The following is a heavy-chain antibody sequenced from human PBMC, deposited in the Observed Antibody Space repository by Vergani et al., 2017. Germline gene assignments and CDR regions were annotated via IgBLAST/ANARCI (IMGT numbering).Heavy chain of an antibody. Sequence: EVQLVESGGGLIQPGGSLRLSCAASGFTVSSNYMSWVRQAPGKGLGWVSVIYSGGSTYYADSVKGRFTISRDNSKNTLYLQMNSLRAEDTAVYYCARDYRKGFGDLYYYMDVWGKGTTVTVSS. J-gene: IGHJ6*03. CDR3: ARDYRKGFGDLYYYMDV. CDR2: IYSGGST. D-gene: IGHD3-10*01. V-gene: IGHV3-53*01. CDR1: GFTVSSNY.